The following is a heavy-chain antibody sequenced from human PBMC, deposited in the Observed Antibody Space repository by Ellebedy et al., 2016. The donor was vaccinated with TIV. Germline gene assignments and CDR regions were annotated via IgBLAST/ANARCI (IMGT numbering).Heavy chain of an antibody. CDR2: IYSGGST. V-gene: IGHV3-53*05. D-gene: IGHD3-16*01. Sequence: GESLKISCAASGFTVSSNYMNWVRQAPGKGLEWVSIIYSGGSTYYADSVKGRFTISRDNSKNTLYLQMNSLRAEDTAVYYCAKDGGYGYFDYWGQGTLVTVSS. CDR1: GFTVSSNY. CDR3: AKDGGYGYFDY. J-gene: IGHJ4*02.